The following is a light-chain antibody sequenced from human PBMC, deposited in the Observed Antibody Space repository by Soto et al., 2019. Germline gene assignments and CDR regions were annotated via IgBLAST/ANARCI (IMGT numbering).Light chain of an antibody. CDR2: LNSDGSH. Sequence: QPVLTQSPSASASLGASVKLTCTLSSGHSSYAIAWHQQQPEKGPRYLMKLNSDGSHSKGDGIPDRFSGSSSGAERYLTISSLQSEDEADYYCQTWGTGIVVFCGGTKLNVL. CDR3: QTWGTGIVV. CDR1: SGHSSYA. V-gene: IGLV4-69*01. J-gene: IGLJ2*01.